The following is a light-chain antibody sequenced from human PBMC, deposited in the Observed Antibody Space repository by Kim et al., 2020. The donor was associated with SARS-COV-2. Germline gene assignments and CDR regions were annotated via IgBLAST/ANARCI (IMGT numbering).Light chain of an antibody. Sequence: EIVMTQSPATLSVSPGERATLSCRASQSVSSKLAWYQQKPGQAPRFLIYAASTRATGIPARFSGSGSGTEFTLTISSLQSEDFAVYCCQQYNNWPYTFGQGTKLEI. V-gene: IGKV3-15*01. CDR1: QSVSSK. CDR2: AAS. CDR3: QQYNNWPYT. J-gene: IGKJ2*01.